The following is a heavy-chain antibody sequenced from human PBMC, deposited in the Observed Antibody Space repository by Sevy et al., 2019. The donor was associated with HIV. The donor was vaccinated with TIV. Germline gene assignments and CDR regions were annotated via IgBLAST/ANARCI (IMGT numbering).Heavy chain of an antibody. CDR3: ARGPGAAEAGRYFDL. J-gene: IGHJ2*01. V-gene: IGHV3-7*03. CDR2: IRRGGSVS. D-gene: IGHD6-25*01. CDR1: GFTFSHYS. Sequence: GGSLRLSCAASGFTFSHYSMTWFRQAPGKGLEWVSNIRRGGSVSYYVDSVKGRFTISRDNAKNSLYLQMNSLRAEDTAVYYCARGPGAAEAGRYFDLWGRGALVTVSS.